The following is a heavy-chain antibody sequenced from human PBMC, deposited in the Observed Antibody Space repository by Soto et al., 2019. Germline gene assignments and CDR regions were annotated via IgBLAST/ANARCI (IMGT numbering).Heavy chain of an antibody. D-gene: IGHD3-10*01. J-gene: IGHJ5*02. CDR1: GGSISSYY. Sequence: SETLSLTCTVSGGSISSYYWSWIRQPPGKGLEWIGYIYYSGSTNYNPSLKSRVTISVDTSKNQFSLKLSSVTAADTAVYYCARSTYGSGSYLINWFDPWGQGTLVTVSS. CDR2: IYYSGST. V-gene: IGHV4-59*01. CDR3: ARSTYGSGSYLINWFDP.